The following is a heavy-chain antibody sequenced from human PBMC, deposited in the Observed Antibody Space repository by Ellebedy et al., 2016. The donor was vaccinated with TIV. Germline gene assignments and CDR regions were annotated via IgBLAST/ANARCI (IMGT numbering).Heavy chain of an antibody. CDR1: GDSIISYY. Sequence: MPSETLSLTCTVSGDSIISYYWSWIRQPPGKGLEWIGYIYYSGSTSYNPSLESRVTISVDMSKNQFSLKLSSVTAADTAVYYCARREARGYDIWSGYEYWGQGNLVTVSS. CDR2: IYYSGST. V-gene: IGHV4-59*08. CDR3: ARREARGYDIWSGYEY. D-gene: IGHD3-3*01. J-gene: IGHJ4*02.